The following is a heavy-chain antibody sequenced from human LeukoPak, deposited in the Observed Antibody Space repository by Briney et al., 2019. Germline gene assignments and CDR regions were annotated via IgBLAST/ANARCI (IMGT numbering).Heavy chain of an antibody. Sequence: GGSLRLSCAASGFTFSNAWMSWVRQAPGKGLEWVGRIKSKTDGGTTDYAAPGKGRFTISRDDSKTTLYLKMNSLKTEDTAVYYCTTPVTYYDILTGSYYFDYWGQGTLVTVSS. CDR2: IKSKTDGGTT. J-gene: IGHJ4*02. CDR1: GFTFSNAW. CDR3: TTPVTYYDILTGSYYFDY. V-gene: IGHV3-15*01. D-gene: IGHD3-9*01.